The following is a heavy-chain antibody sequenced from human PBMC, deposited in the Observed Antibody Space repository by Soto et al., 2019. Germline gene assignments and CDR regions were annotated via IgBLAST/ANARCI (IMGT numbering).Heavy chain of an antibody. CDR3: AKDGGYSSSSSAVDYFDY. D-gene: IGHD6-6*01. CDR1: GFTFSSYG. V-gene: IGHV3-30*18. CDR2: ISYDGSNK. J-gene: IGHJ4*02. Sequence: VQLVESGGGVVQPGRSLRLSCAASGFTFSSYGMHWVRQAPGKGLEWVAVISYDGSNKYYADSVKGRFTISRDNSKNTLYLQMNSLRAEDTAVYYCAKDGGYSSSSSAVDYFDYWGQGTLVTVSS.